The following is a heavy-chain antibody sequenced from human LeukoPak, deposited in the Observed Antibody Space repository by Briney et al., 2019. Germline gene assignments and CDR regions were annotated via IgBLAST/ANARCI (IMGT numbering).Heavy chain of an antibody. V-gene: IGHV3-23*01. J-gene: IGHJ4*02. Sequence: GGSLRLSCAASGFTFSRYAMTWVRQAPGKGLEWFSSISASGGNTYYADSVKGRFTISRDNSKNTLYLQMNSLRAEDTAVYYCAKSGYNRFDYWGQGTLVTVSS. D-gene: IGHD5-24*01. CDR3: AKSGYNRFDY. CDR1: GFTFSRYA. CDR2: ISASGGNT.